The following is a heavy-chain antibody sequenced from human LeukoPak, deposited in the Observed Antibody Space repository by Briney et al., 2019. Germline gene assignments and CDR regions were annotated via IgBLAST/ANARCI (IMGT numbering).Heavy chain of an antibody. J-gene: IGHJ6*03. CDR1: GGSISSYY. CDR3: ARGPIRSMVRGVMYYYYYMDV. V-gene: IGHV4-59*01. CDR2: IYYSGST. D-gene: IGHD3-10*01. Sequence: PSETLSLTCTVSGGSISSYYWSWLRQPPGKGLEWIGYIYYSGSTNYNPSLKRRVTISVDTSKNQFSLKLSSVTAADTAVYYCARGPIRSMVRGVMYYYYYMDVWGKGTTVTISS.